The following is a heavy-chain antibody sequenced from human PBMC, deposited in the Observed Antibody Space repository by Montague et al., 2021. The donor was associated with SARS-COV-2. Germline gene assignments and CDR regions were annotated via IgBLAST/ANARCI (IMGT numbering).Heavy chain of an antibody. CDR2: IYYSGST. Sequence: SETRSLTCTVSGGSISSSSYYWGWIRQPPGKGLEWIGSIYYSGSTYYNPSLKSRVTISVDTSKNQFSLKLSPVTAADTAVYYCARALIMITFGGVIAHWFDPWGQGALVTVSS. CDR1: GGSISSSSYY. J-gene: IGHJ5*02. V-gene: IGHV4-39*07. CDR3: ARALIMITFGGVIAHWFDP. D-gene: IGHD3-16*02.